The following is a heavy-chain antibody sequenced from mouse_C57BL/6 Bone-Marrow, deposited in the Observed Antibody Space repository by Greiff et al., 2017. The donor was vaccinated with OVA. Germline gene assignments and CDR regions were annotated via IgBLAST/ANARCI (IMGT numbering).Heavy chain of an antibody. Sequence: EVKLMESGGGLVQPGGSLSLSCAASGFTFTDYYMSWVRQPPGKALEWLGFIRNKANGYTTEYSASVKGRFTISRDNSQSILYLQMNALRAEDSATYYCARSLITTARFAYWGQGTPVTVSA. CDR1: GFTFTDYY. V-gene: IGHV7-3*01. J-gene: IGHJ3*01. CDR2: IRNKANGYTT. CDR3: ARSLITTARFAY. D-gene: IGHD1-1*01.